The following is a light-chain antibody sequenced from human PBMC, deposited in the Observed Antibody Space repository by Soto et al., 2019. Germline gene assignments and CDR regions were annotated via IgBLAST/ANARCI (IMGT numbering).Light chain of an antibody. CDR3: QQYFSIPLT. CDR2: WAS. CDR1: QSVLYSSNNKNY. V-gene: IGKV4-1*01. J-gene: IGKJ4*01. Sequence: DIVMTQSPDSLAVSLGERATINCKSSQSVLYSSNNKNYLAWYQQKPGQPPKLLIYWASTRESGVPDRFSGSGSGTDFTLTISRLQAEDVAVYYSQQYFSIPLTFGGGTKVEIK.